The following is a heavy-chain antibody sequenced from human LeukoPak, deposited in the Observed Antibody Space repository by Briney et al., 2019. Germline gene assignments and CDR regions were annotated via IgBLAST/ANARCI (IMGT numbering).Heavy chain of an antibody. Sequence: ASVKVSCKASGYTFTGYYMHWVRQAPGQGLEWMGWINPNSGGTNYAQKFQGRVTMTRDTSISTAYMELSRLRSDDTAVYYCARRGGPIKLRATITADWGQGTMVTVPS. J-gene: IGHJ3*01. D-gene: IGHD5-12*01. CDR2: INPNSGGT. V-gene: IGHV1-2*02. CDR3: ARRGGPIKLRATITAD. CDR1: GYTFTGYY.